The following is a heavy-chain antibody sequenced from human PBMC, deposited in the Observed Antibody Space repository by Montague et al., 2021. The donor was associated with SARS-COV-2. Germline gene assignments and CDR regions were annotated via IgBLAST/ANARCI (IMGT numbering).Heavy chain of an antibody. J-gene: IGHJ5*02. CDR2: IYYRGTT. V-gene: IGHV4-59*01. Sequence: SETLSLTCSVSGGSISSDYWSWIRQSPGKGLEWIGYIYYRGTTNYNPSLKSRVTFSVDTSKNQFSLTLISVTAADTAVYFCAREDRWNWFDPWGQGVLATVSS. CDR3: AREDRWNWFDP. CDR1: GGSISSDY. D-gene: IGHD5-24*01.